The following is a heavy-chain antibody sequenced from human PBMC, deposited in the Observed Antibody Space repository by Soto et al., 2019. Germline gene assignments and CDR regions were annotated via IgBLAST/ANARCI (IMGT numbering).Heavy chain of an antibody. D-gene: IGHD2-21*01. CDR1: GGTFSSYA. V-gene: IGHV1-69*06. CDR3: ARGGGADTFDIPRGFDY. J-gene: IGHJ4*02. CDR2: ITPMFGTA. Sequence: QVQLVQSGAEVKKTGSSVKVSCKASGGTFSSYAITWVRQAPGQGLEWMGRITPMFGTASNAQKFQGRVTIAADKSTSTAYMDLSNLRAEDTAVYYCARGGGADTFDIPRGFDYWGQGTLVTVAA.